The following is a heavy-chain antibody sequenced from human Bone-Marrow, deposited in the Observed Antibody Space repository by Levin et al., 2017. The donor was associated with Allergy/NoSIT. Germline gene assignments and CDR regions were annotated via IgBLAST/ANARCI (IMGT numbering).Heavy chain of an antibody. CDR2: IIPIFGTA. D-gene: IGHD5-12*01. Sequence: ASVKVSCKASGGTFSSYAISWVRQAPGQGLEWMGGIIPIFGTANYAQKFQGRVTITADESTSTAYMELSSLRSEDTAVYYCARGYSGYDFNGGGPFDYWGQGTLVTVSS. V-gene: IGHV1-69*13. J-gene: IGHJ4*02. CDR3: ARGYSGYDFNGGGPFDY. CDR1: GGTFSSYA.